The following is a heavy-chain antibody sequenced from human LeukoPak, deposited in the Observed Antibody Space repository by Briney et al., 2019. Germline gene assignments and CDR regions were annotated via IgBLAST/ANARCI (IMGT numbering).Heavy chain of an antibody. CDR3: ARESITMIVVVINPPDY. Sequence: GGSLRLSCAASGFTFSSYSMNWVRQAPGKGLEWVSSISSSSSYIYYADSVKGRFIISRDNAKNSLYLQMNSLRAEDTAVYYCARESITMIVVVINPPDYWGQGTLVTVSS. J-gene: IGHJ4*02. CDR2: ISSSSSYI. V-gene: IGHV3-21*01. CDR1: GFTFSSYS. D-gene: IGHD3-22*01.